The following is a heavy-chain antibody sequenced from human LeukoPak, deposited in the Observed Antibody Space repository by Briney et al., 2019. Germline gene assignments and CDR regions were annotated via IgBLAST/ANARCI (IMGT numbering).Heavy chain of an antibody. CDR1: GFTVGDSY. D-gene: IGHD3-16*01. CDR2: INHNGNVN. CDR3: VRGGGLDV. Sequence: GGSLRLSCAASGFTVGDSYMNCARQAPGKGLEWVASINHNGNVNYYVDSVKGRFTISRDNAKNSLYLQMSNLRAEDTAVYFCVRGGGLDVWGQGATVTVSS. V-gene: IGHV3-7*03. J-gene: IGHJ6*02.